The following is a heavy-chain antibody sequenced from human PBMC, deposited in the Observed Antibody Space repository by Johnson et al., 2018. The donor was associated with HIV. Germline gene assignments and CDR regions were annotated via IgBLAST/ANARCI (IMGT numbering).Heavy chain of an antibody. CDR2: SRNKANRYTT. Sequence: VQLVESGGGLVKPGGSLRLSCAASGFTFSNAWMSWVRQAPGKGLEWVGRSRNKANRYTTEYAASVKGRFTISRDDSKTSLYLQMNSLRAEDTAVYYCARDRVGATAFDVWGQGTLVTVSS. CDR1: GFTFSNAW. V-gene: IGHV3-72*01. D-gene: IGHD1-26*01. CDR3: ARDRVGATAFDV. J-gene: IGHJ3*01.